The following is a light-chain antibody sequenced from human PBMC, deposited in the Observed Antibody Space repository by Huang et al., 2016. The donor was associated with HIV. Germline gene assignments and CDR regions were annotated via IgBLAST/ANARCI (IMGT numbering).Light chain of an antibody. CDR3: QQRSNWPI. J-gene: IGKJ5*01. CDR1: QRVSSY. CDR2: DAS. V-gene: IGKV3-11*01. Sequence: EIVLTQSPATLSLSPGERATLSCRASQRVSSYLAWYQQKPGQAPRLLIYDASNRAAGIPARFSGSGSGTDCTLTISSLEPEDFAVYYCQQRSNWPIFGQGTRLEIK.